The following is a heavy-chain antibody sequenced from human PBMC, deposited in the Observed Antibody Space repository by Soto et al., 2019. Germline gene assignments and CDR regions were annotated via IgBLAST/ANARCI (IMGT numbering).Heavy chain of an antibody. CDR2: ISGSGDRT. D-gene: IGHD2-15*01. CDR3: VKDDGGFPATAPH. V-gene: IGHV3-23*01. J-gene: IGHJ1*01. Sequence: EVQLLESGGGLVQPGGSLRLSCAASGITISNYPMSWVHQAPGKGLDWVSGISGSGDRTYYADSAKGRFTISKDISKNSLSLQLHNLGVEDTAVYFCVKDDGGFPATAPHWGQGTLVTVSS. CDR1: GITISNYP.